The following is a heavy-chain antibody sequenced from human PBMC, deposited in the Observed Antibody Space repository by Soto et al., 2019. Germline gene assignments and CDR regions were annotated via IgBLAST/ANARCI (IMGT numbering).Heavy chain of an antibody. CDR1: GCNFSSYA. CDR3: AKDRKSGSGWYWDY. Sequence: GGSLRLSSAASGCNFSSYAMSWVRQAPGQGLEWVSGNSASGSTTYYSDSVKGRFTISRDNSKNTLYLQMNSLRAEDTAVYYCAKDRKSGSGWYWDYWGQGTLVTVSS. CDR2: NSASGSTT. D-gene: IGHD6-19*01. J-gene: IGHJ4*02. V-gene: IGHV3-23*01.